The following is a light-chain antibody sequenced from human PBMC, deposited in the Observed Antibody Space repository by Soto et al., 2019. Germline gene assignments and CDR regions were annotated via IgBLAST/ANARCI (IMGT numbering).Light chain of an antibody. J-gene: IGLJ1*01. CDR1: SSDVGGYNY. CDR2: DVS. Sequence: QSVLTQPPSASGSPGQSVTISCTGTSSDVGGYNYVSWYQQHPGKAPKLMMYDVSKRPSGVPDRFSGSKSGNTASLTVSGLQAEDEADYYCSSYAGSNSYVFGTGTKLTVL. CDR3: SSYAGSNSYV. V-gene: IGLV2-8*01.